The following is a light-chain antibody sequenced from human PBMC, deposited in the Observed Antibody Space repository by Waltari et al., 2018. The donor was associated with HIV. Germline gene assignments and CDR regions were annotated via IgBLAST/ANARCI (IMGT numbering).Light chain of an antibody. V-gene: IGKV3-15*01. CDR1: QSVSSN. Sequence: EIVMTQSPATLSVSPGERATLSCRASQSVSSNLAWYQQRPGQAPRLLIYGASTRATGFPARFSGSGSGTEFTLTISSLQSEDFAFYYCQQYNNWPRTFGQGTKVEIK. CDR2: GAS. CDR3: QQYNNWPRT. J-gene: IGKJ1*01.